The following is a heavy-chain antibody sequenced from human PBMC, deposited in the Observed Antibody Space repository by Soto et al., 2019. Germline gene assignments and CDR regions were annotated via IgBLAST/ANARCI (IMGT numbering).Heavy chain of an antibody. D-gene: IGHD1-7*01. V-gene: IGHV1-3*01. Sequence: ASVKVSCKASGYTFTSYAMHWVRQAPGQRLEWMGWINAGNGNTKYSQKFQGRVTITRDTSASTAYMELSSLRSEDTAVYYCARGERVLEIPGDYWGQGTLVTVSS. CDR3: ARGERVLEIPGDY. CDR2: INAGNGNT. CDR1: GYTFTSYA. J-gene: IGHJ4*02.